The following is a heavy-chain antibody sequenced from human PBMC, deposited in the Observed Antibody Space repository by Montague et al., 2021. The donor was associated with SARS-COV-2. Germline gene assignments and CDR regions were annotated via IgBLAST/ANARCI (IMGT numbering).Heavy chain of an antibody. CDR1: GGSISSFY. Sequence: SETLSLTCTVSGGSISSFYWSWFRQPPGKGLEWIGYISDSGSTNYNPSLTSRVTMSVDTPKNQFSLKVNSVTAADMAFYYCVRHPHYDGLNGPPDFWDQGTLVTVSS. CDR3: VRHPHYDGLNGPPDF. CDR2: ISDSGST. J-gene: IGHJ4*02. V-gene: IGHV4-59*08. D-gene: IGHD3-9*01.